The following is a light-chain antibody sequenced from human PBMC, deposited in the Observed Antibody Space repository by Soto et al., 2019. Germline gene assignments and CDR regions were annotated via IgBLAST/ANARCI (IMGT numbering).Light chain of an antibody. CDR2: KVT. CDR1: SSDVGGNKY. CDR3: YSYRSGSAHV. V-gene: IGLV2-14*01. Sequence: QSVLTQPASVSGSPGQSITISCTGTSSDVGGNKYVSWYQQYPGKVPKLLINKVTNRPSGVSYRFSGSKSGNTASLTISALLAEDEADYYCYSYRSGSAHVFGTGTKVTVL. J-gene: IGLJ1*01.